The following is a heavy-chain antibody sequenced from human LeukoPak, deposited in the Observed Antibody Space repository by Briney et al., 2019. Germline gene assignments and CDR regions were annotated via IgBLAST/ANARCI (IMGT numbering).Heavy chain of an antibody. CDR2: ISSSGSTI. V-gene: IGHV3-48*03. CDR1: GFTFSSYE. CDR3: ARADCSSTSCLFDY. D-gene: IGHD2-2*01. J-gene: IGHJ4*02. Sequence: QPGGSLRLSCAASGFTFSSYEMNWVRQAPGKGLEWVSYISSSGSTIYYADSAKGRFTISRDNAKNSLYLQMNSLRAEDTAVYYCARADCSSTSCLFDYWGQGTLVTVSS.